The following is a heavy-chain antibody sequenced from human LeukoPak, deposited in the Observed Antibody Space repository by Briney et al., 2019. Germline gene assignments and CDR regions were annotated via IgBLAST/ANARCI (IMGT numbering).Heavy chain of an antibody. CDR3: ARLRYYAMDV. Sequence: GGSLRISCAASGFTFSTFDRNWVRQAPGKGLEWVSYISSGSSTIYYADSVKGRFTISRDNAKNTLYLQMNSLRAEDTAVYYCARLRYYAMDVWGQGTTVIVSS. J-gene: IGHJ6*02. V-gene: IGHV3-48*01. CDR1: GFTFSTFD. CDR2: ISSGSSTI.